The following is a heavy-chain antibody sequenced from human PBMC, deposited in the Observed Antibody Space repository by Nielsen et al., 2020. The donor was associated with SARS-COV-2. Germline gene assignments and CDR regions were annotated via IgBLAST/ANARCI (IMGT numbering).Heavy chain of an antibody. D-gene: IGHD6-13*01. CDR3: TPKLVKSWFDP. V-gene: IGHV3-7*03. CDR1: GFTFSSYW. J-gene: IGHJ5*02. CDR2: IKQDGSEK. Sequence: GESLKISCAASGFTFSSYWMSWVRQAPGKGLEWVANIKQDGSEKYYVDSVKGRFTISRDNAKNSLYLQMNSLKTEDTAVYYCTPKLVKSWFDPWGQGTLVTVSS.